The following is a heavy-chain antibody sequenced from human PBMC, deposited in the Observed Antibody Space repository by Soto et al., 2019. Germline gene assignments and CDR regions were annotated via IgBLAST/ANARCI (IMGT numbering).Heavy chain of an antibody. V-gene: IGHV1-69*05. CDR1: GGTFSSYA. CDR2: IIPIFGTA. CDR3: ARVRQLVGYFYYYMDV. D-gene: IGHD6-6*01. J-gene: IGHJ6*03. Sequence: SVKVSCKASGGTFSSYAISWVRQAPGQGLEWMGGIIPIFGTANYAQKFQGRVTMTTDTSTSTAYMELRGLRSDDTAVYYCARVRQLVGYFYYYMDVWGKGTTVTAPS.